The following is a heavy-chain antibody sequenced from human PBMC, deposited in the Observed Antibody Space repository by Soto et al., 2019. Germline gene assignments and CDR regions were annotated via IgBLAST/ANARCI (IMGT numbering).Heavy chain of an antibody. V-gene: IGHV4-30-2*06. J-gene: IGHJ5*02. CDR2: IYQSGST. D-gene: IGHD2-21*01. Sequence: QLQLRESGAGLVKPSETLSLTCTVSGGSINSGAYSWSWIRQSPGKGLAWLGFIYQSGSTYYSPTIRGGVTPSFGWTRYEMCPKGSSVAAADPGVYYCARGHSGGSDLGCCFPGWFAPLWQGALISAAS. CDR3: ARGHSGGSDLGCCFPGWFAP. CDR1: GGSINSGAYS.